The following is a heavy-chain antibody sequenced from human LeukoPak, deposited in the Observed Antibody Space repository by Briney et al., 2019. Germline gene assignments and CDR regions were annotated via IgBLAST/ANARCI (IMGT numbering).Heavy chain of an antibody. CDR3: ATKQWLAPPPDS. J-gene: IGHJ4*02. Sequence: PGGSLRLSCAASGFTFSKDLMLWVRQAPGKGLESVSRINTDGTVTTYADSVKGRFTVSRDNADNTMFLQMNSVRDEDTAVYYCATKQWLAPPPDSWGQGTPVTVSS. CDR2: INTDGTVT. CDR1: GFTFSKDL. D-gene: IGHD6-19*01. V-gene: IGHV3-74*01.